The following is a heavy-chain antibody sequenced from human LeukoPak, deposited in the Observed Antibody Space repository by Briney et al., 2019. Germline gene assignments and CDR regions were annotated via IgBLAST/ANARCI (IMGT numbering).Heavy chain of an antibody. V-gene: IGHV4-59*08. D-gene: IGHD3-22*01. J-gene: IGHJ1*01. CDR2: IYYSGST. CDR3: ARHGWDYDSSGYPEYFQH. CDR1: GGSISSYY. Sequence: SETLSLTCTVSGGSISSYYWSWIRQPPGKGLEWIGYIYYSGSTNYNPSLKSRVTISVDTSKNQFSLKLSSVTAADTAVYYCARHGWDYDSSGYPEYFQHWGQGTLVTVSS.